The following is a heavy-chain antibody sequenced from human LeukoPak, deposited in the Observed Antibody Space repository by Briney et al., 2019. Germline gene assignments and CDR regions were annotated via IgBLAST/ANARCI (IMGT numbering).Heavy chain of an antibody. CDR2: IIPIFGTA. CDR1: GGTFSSYA. CDR3: ARDYDILTGYYYFDY. D-gene: IGHD3-9*01. Sequence: SVKVSCKASGGTFSSYAISWVRQAPGQGLEWMGGIIPIFGTANYAQKFQGRVTITADESTSTAYMELSSLRSEDTAVYYCARDYDILTGYYYFDYWAREPWSPSPQ. V-gene: IGHV1-69*01. J-gene: IGHJ4*02.